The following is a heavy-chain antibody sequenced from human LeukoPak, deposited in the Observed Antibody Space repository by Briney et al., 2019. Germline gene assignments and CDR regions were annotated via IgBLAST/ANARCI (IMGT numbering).Heavy chain of an antibody. CDR2: ISSGGRTI. CDR3: ARVDYYFGSFDY. CDR1: GFTSTSDE. D-gene: IGHD3-10*01. V-gene: IGHV3-48*03. Sequence: GGSLRLSCTASGFTSTSDEMNWVRQAPGKGLEWLSYISSGGRTIHYADSVRGRFTISRDNAKNSLYLQMSSLRAEDTAVHYCARVDYYFGSFDYWGQGTLVTVSS. J-gene: IGHJ4*02.